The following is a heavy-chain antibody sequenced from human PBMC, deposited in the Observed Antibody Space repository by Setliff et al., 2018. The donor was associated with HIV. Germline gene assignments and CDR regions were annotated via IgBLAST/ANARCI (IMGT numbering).Heavy chain of an antibody. CDR2: IIPMFGTA. CDR3: ARGADGDFHYYTDV. D-gene: IGHD3-10*01. V-gene: IGHV1-69*13. J-gene: IGHJ6*03. Sequence: SVKVSCKASGGTFSSYPITWVRQAPGQGLEWMGGIIPMFGTANYAQKFQGRVTVTADASTKTAYMELSGLRSEDTAVYYCARGADGDFHYYTDVWGKGTTVTSP. CDR1: GGTFSSYP.